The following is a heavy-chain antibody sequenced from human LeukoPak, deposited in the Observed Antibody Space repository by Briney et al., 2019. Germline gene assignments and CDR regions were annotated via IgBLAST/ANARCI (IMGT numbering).Heavy chain of an antibody. CDR1: GYTFTSYD. D-gene: IGHD3-9*01. J-gene: IGHJ5*02. Sequence: ASVKVSCKASGYTFTSYDINWVRQAPGQGLEWMGWMNPNSGNTGYAQKFQGRVTMTRNTSISTAYMELSSLRSEDTAVYYCARGYYDILTGYYPPGDWFDPWGQGTLVTVSS. CDR2: MNPNSGNT. V-gene: IGHV1-8*01. CDR3: ARGYYDILTGYYPPGDWFDP.